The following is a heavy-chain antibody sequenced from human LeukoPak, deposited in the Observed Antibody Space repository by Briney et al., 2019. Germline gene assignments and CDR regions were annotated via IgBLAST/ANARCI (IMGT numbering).Heavy chain of an antibody. CDR3: AKDTSRLVVNAPLDY. CDR1: GFTFSSYG. V-gene: IGHV3-30*18. CDR2: ISYDGSNK. Sequence: PGGSLRLSCAASGFTFSSYGMHWVRQAPGKGLGWVAIISYDGSNKYSADSVKGRFTISRDNPKNTLYLQMNSLRAEDTAVYYCAKDTSRLVVNAPLDYWGQGTLVTVSS. J-gene: IGHJ4*02. D-gene: IGHD2-8*02.